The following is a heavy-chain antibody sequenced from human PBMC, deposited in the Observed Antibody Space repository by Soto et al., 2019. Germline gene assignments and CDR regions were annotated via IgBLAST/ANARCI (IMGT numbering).Heavy chain of an antibody. V-gene: IGHV4-59*01. J-gene: IGHJ4*02. CDR1: GGSISSYY. D-gene: IGHD5-12*01. CDR2: IYYSGST. CDR3: ARLRGGYNAGHFDY. Sequence: KPSETLSLTCTVSGGSISSYYWSWIRQPPGKGLEWIGYIYYSGSTNYNPSLKSRVTISVDTSKNQFSLKLSSVTAADTAVYYCARLRGGYNAGHFDYWGQGTLVTVSS.